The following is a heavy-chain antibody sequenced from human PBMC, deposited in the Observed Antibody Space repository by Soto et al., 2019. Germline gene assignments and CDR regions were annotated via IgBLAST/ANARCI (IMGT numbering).Heavy chain of an antibody. Sequence: QVQLVESGGGVVQPGRSLRLSCAASGFTFSSYAMHWVRQAPGKGLEWVAVISYDGSNKYYADSVKGRFTISRDNSKNSLYLQMNSLRAEDTAVYYCARETASSGYYPGWAFDIWGHGTMVTVSS. V-gene: IGHV3-30-3*01. CDR3: ARETASSGYYPGWAFDI. J-gene: IGHJ3*02. CDR1: GFTFSSYA. CDR2: ISYDGSNK. D-gene: IGHD3-22*01.